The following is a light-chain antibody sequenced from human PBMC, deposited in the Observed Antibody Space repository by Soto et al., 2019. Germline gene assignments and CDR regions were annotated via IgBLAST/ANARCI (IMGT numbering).Light chain of an antibody. J-gene: IGLJ1*01. CDR3: ISYTDSSTLV. CDR1: SSDVGGYNY. V-gene: IGLV2-14*01. CDR2: DVS. Sequence: QSVLTQPASVSGSPGQSITISCTGTSSDVGGYNYVSWYQQHPGKAPKLMIYDVSFRPSGVSNRFSGSKSGNTASLTISGLQAEDEADYYCISYTDSSTLVFGTGTKLTVL.